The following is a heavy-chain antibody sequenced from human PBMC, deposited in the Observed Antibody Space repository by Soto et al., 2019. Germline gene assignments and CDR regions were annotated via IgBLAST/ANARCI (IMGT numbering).Heavy chain of an antibody. J-gene: IGHJ5*02. CDR2: IYPGDSDT. CDR1: GYSFTSYW. V-gene: IGHV5-51*01. CDR3: ARGYCTTTICDPWFDP. Sequence: GESLKISCTGVGYSFTSYWIGWVRRMPGKGLEWMGIIYPGDSDTRYSPFFQGQVTISADKSITTAYLQWSSLKASDTAMYYCARGYCTTTICDPWFDPWGQGTRVTVSS. D-gene: IGHD2-2*01.